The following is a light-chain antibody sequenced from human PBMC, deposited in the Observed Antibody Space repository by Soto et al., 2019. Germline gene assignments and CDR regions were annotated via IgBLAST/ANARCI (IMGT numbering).Light chain of an antibody. CDR1: QSISTY. J-gene: IGKJ1*01. Sequence: DIQMTQSPSSLSASVGDRVTITCRATQSISTYVNWYQQKKGKAPKLLIYAASSLQSGVPSRFSGSGSGTDFTLTISSLQPEDFATYYCQQSYSTPGAFGQGTKVDIK. CDR2: AAS. V-gene: IGKV1-39*01. CDR3: QQSYSTPGA.